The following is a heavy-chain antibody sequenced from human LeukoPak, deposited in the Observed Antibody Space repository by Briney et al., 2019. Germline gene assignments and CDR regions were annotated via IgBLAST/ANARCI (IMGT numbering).Heavy chain of an antibody. CDR1: GGSISSYY. Sequence: SETLYLTCTVSGGSISSYYWSWIRQPPGKGLEWIGYIYYSGSTNYNPSLKSRVTMSVDTSKNQFSLKLSSVTAADTAVYYCARDADGDYGDAFDIWGQGTMVTVSS. D-gene: IGHD4-17*01. J-gene: IGHJ3*02. V-gene: IGHV4-59*12. CDR2: IYYSGST. CDR3: ARDADGDYGDAFDI.